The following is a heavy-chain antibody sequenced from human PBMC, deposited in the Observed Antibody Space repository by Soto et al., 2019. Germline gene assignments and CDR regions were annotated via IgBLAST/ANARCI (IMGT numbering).Heavy chain of an antibody. J-gene: IGHJ5*02. V-gene: IGHV4-61*01. Sequence: TSETLSLTCTVSGGSVSSGSYYWSWIRQPPGKGLEWIGYIYYSGSTNYNPSLKSRVTISVDTSKNQFSLKLSSVTAADTAVYYCARVRNGVGAPFPWGQGTLVTVSS. D-gene: IGHD2-8*01. CDR3: ARVRNGVGAPFP. CDR1: GGSVSSGSYY. CDR2: IYYSGST.